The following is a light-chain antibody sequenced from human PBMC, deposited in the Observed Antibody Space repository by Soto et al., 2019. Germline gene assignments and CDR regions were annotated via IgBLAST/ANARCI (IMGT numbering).Light chain of an antibody. CDR3: KQYGSSPIT. CDR1: QSVRSY. V-gene: IGKV3-11*01. Sequence: IVWTQSPATLSLSPGERATLSCRASQSVRSYLAWFQQKPGQAPRLLIYDASNRATGIPARFSGSGSGTDFTLTISRLEPEDFAVYYCKQYGSSPITFGQGTRLEIK. J-gene: IGKJ5*01. CDR2: DAS.